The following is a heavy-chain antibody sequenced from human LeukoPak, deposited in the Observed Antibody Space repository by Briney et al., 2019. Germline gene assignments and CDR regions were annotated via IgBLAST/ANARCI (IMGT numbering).Heavy chain of an antibody. CDR1: GFTFSGYW. J-gene: IGHJ4*02. D-gene: IGHD3-10*01. CDR2: IKQGGSKK. V-gene: IGHV3-7*03. CDR3: ARGTYYYGSGSPETGY. Sequence: GGSLRLSCVASGFTFSGYWMSWVRQAPGKGLEWMADIKQGGSKKYYVDSVKGRFTISRDNAKNSLYLQMNCLRAEYTAVYYCARGTYYYGSGSPETGYWGQGTLVTVSS.